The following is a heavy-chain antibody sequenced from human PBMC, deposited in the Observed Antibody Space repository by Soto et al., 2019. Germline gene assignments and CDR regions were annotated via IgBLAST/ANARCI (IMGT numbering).Heavy chain of an antibody. CDR1: GFSFSSYW. J-gene: IGHJ4*02. Sequence: EVQLVESGGGLVQPGGSLRLSCAASGFSFSSYWMSWVRQAPGRGLEWVANINQDGSDKYYVDSMKGRFTISRDNAKNSLYLQMNSLRAEDTAVYYCARGYCSGGSCYGAGFVYWGPGTLVTVSS. CDR3: ARGYCSGGSCYGAGFVY. V-gene: IGHV3-7*01. CDR2: INQDGSDK. D-gene: IGHD2-15*01.